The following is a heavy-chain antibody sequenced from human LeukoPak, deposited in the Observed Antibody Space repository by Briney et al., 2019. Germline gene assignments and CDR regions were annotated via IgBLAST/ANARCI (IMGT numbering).Heavy chain of an antibody. CDR2: ISGSGGST. D-gene: IGHD6-19*01. J-gene: IGHJ6*02. V-gene: IGHV3-23*01. CDR1: GFTFSSYW. CDR3: AKDTVAGHYYYGMDV. Sequence: GGSLRLSCAASGFTFSSYWMSWVRQAPGKGLEWVSAISGSGGSTYYADSVKGRFTISRDNFKNTLYLQMNSLRAEDTAVYYCAKDTVAGHYYYGMDVWGQGTTVTVSS.